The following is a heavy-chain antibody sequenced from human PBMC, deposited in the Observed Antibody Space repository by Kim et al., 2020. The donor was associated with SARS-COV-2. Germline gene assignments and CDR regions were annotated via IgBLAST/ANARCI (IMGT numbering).Heavy chain of an antibody. V-gene: IGHV3-48*04. CDR1: GFTFSSYS. J-gene: IGHJ6*01. Sequence: GGSLRLSCAASGFTFSSYSMNWVRQAPGKGLEWVSYISSSSTIYYADSVKGRFTISRDNAKNSLYLQMNSLRAEDTAVYYCARDDLRFLEWASTYYYYYG. CDR3: ARDDLRFLEWASTYYYYYG. CDR2: ISSSSTI. D-gene: IGHD3-3*01.